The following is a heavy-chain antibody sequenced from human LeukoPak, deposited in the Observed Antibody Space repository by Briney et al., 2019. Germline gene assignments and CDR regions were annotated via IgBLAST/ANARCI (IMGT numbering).Heavy chain of an antibody. CDR1: GGTFSSYA. J-gene: IGHJ4*02. D-gene: IGHD5-24*01. Sequence: SVKVSYKASGGTFSSYAISWVRQAPGQGLEWMGGIIPIFGTANYAQKFQGRVTITTDESTSTAYMELSSLRSEDTAVYYCASLTRDGYNNFDYWGQGTLVTVSS. V-gene: IGHV1-69*05. CDR3: ASLTRDGYNNFDY. CDR2: IIPIFGTA.